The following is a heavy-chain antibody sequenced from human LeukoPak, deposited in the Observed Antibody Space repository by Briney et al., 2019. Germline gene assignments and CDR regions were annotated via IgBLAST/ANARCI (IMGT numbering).Heavy chain of an antibody. CDR2: VSGDSNFK. V-gene: IGHV3-21*01. CDR3: ARDGRDCSSTSCSYYYYYGMDV. Sequence: GGSLRLSCAASGFTFSSYGMTWVRQAPGKGLEWISTVSGDSNFKYYAASVKGRFTISRDNSKNTLYLRMNSLRAEDTAVYYCARDGRDCSSTSCSYYYYYGMDVWGQGTTVTVSS. J-gene: IGHJ6*02. D-gene: IGHD2-2*01. CDR1: GFTFSSYG.